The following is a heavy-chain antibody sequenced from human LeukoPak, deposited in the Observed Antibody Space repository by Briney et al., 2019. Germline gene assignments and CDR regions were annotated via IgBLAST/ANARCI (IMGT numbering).Heavy chain of an antibody. CDR1: GGSFSGYY. J-gene: IGHJ6*03. V-gene: IGHV4-34*01. D-gene: IGHD5-24*01. CDR2: INHSGST. CDR3: ATIKYSYYSWTS. Sequence: KPSETLSLTCAVYGGSFSGYYWGWIRQPPGKGLQWIGEINHSGSTNYNPSLKSRVTISVDTSKNQFSLKLSSVTAADTAVYYCATIKYSYYSWTSGAKGPRSPSP.